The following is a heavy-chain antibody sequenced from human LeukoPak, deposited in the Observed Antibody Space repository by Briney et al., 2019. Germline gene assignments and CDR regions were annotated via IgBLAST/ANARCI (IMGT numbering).Heavy chain of an antibody. Sequence: SVKVSCXASGGTFSSYAISWVRQAPGQGLEWMGRIIPIFGTANYAQKFQGRVTTTTDESTSTAYMELSSLRSEDTAVYYCAREYSSSYYFDYWGQGTLVTVSS. D-gene: IGHD6-6*01. V-gene: IGHV1-69*05. J-gene: IGHJ4*02. CDR1: GGTFSSYA. CDR3: AREYSSSYYFDY. CDR2: IIPIFGTA.